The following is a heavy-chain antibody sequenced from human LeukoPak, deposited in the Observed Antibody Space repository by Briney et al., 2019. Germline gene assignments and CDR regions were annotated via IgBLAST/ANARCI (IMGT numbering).Heavy chain of an antibody. J-gene: IGHJ5*02. V-gene: IGHV1-46*01. CDR3: ARDVLLYSALVLDKWFDP. D-gene: IGHD2-8*01. CDR1: GYTFTSYY. Sequence: ASVKVSCKASGYTFTSYYMHWVRQAPGQGLEWMGIINPSGGSTSYAQKFQGRVTMTRDTSTSTVYMELSSLRSEDTAVYYCARDVLLYSALVLDKWFDPWGQGTLVTVSS. CDR2: INPSGGST.